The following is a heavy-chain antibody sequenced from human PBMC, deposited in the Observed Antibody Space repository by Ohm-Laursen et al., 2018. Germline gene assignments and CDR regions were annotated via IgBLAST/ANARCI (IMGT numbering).Heavy chain of an antibody. CDR2: IYYTGST. V-gene: IGHV4-59*01. Sequence: GTLSLTCTVSGGSISPYYWSWIRQPPGKGLEWISYIYYTGSTNYNPSLKSRVTISIDTSKNQFSLKLNSVTAADTAVYYCARGTGAYDLRYFDYWGQGTRVTVSS. J-gene: IGHJ4*02. CDR3: ARGTGAYDLRYFDY. D-gene: IGHD5-12*01. CDR1: GGSISPYY.